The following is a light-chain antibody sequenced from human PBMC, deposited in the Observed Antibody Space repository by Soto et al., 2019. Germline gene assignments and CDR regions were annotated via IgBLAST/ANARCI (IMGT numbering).Light chain of an antibody. Sequence: ETVLTQSPGTLSLSPGERATLSCRASQSVSSNYLAWYQHIPGQAPRLLIYGASTRATGIPDRFSGSGSGTDFTLTISRLEPEDFAVYYCQQFDRSLPSWTCGQGTKVESK. J-gene: IGKJ1*01. CDR2: GAS. V-gene: IGKV3-20*01. CDR3: QQFDRSLPSWT. CDR1: QSVSSNY.